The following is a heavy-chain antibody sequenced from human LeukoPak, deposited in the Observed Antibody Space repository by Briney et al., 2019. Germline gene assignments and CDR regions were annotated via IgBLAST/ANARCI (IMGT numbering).Heavy chain of an antibody. CDR3: TKGLGGGDYAPSVY. D-gene: IGHD3-16*01. Sequence: GGSLRLSCVASGFRVKVYVMTWVRQVPGKGLEWVSTVSPTGGTVFYADSVRGRFSISRDNSKNTLYLQMNTLRAEDTAIYYCTKGLGGGDYAPSVYWGQGTLVIVSS. J-gene: IGHJ4*02. V-gene: IGHV3-23*01. CDR2: VSPTGGTV. CDR1: GFRVKVYV.